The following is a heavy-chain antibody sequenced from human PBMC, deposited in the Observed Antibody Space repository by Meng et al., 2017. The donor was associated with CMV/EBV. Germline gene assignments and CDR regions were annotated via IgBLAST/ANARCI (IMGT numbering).Heavy chain of an antibody. Sequence: GGSLRLSCAASGFTFDDYAMHWVRQAPGKGLEWVSLISWDGGSTYYADSVKGRFTISRDNSKNSLYLQMNSLRAEDTAVYYCNTYRGWVRGLDAFDIWGQGTTVTVSS. CDR3: NTYRGWVRGLDAFDI. CDR2: ISWDGGST. J-gene: IGHJ3*02. V-gene: IGHV3-43D*03. D-gene: IGHD6-19*01. CDR1: GFTFDDYA.